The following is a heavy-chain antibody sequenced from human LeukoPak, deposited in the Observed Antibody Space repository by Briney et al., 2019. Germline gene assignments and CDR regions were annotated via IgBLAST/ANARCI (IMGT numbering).Heavy chain of an antibody. J-gene: IGHJ3*02. CDR1: GGSFSSYY. CDR3: ARVQADILTGYPDAFDI. CDR2: IYYSGST. D-gene: IGHD3-9*01. V-gene: IGHV4-59*08. Sequence: SETLSLTCAVYGGSFSSYYWSWIRQPPGKGLEWIGNIYYSGSTNYNPSLKSRVTISVDTSKNQFSLKLSSVTAADTAMYYCARVQADILTGYPDAFDIWGQGTMVTVSS.